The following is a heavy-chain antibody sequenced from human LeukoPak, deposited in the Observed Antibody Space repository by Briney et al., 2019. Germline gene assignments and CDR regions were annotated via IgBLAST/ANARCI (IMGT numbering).Heavy chain of an antibody. Sequence: QPGGSLRLSCAASGFTFSSYGMHWARQAPGKGLEGVAVIWYDGSNKYYADSVKGRFTISRDNSKNTLYLQINSLRAEDTAVYYCARYYYDSSGYSPFDYWGQGTLLTVS. CDR3: ARYYYDSSGYSPFDY. CDR2: IWYDGSNK. V-gene: IGHV3-33*01. CDR1: GFTFSSYG. D-gene: IGHD3-22*01. J-gene: IGHJ4*02.